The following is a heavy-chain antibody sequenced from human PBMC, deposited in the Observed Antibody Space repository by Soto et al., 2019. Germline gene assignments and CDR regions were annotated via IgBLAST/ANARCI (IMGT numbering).Heavy chain of an antibody. CDR3: ASVVDPGAFDI. V-gene: IGHV3-21*01. J-gene: IGHJ3*02. Sequence: EVQLVESGGGLVKPGGSLRLSCAASGFTFSSYSMNWVRQAPGKGLEWVSSISSSSSYIYYADSVKGRFTISRDNAKNSLYLQMNSLRAEDTAVYFCASVVDPGAFDIWGQGTMVTVSS. CDR2: ISSSSSYI. D-gene: IGHD2-15*01. CDR1: GFTFSSYS.